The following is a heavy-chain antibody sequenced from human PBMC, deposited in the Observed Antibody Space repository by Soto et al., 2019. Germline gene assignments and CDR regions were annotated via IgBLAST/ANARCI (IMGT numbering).Heavy chain of an antibody. CDR3: ARLSSALNFFDY. V-gene: IGHV3-13*01. J-gene: IGHJ4*02. CDR1: GFTFSNYD. Sequence: GGSLRLSCVASGFTFSNYDMHWVRQATGKGLEWVSAIGRADDTYYADSVRGRFTVSRDDGKNSFYLEMNSLRAGDTSVYYCARLSSALNFFDYWGQGSLVTVSS. CDR2: IGRADDT. D-gene: IGHD6-25*01.